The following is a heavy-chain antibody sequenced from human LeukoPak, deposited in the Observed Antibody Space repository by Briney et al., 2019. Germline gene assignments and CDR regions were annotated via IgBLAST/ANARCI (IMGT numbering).Heavy chain of an antibody. Sequence: GGSLRLSCAASGFTFSSYWMNWVRQAPGKGLEWISYISSRAGTIYYADSVKGRFTISRDNAKNSLYLQMNSLRAEDTAVYYCAKDNWNYFDYWGQGTLVTVSS. D-gene: IGHD1-20*01. CDR2: ISSRAGTI. V-gene: IGHV3-48*04. CDR1: GFTFSSYW. CDR3: AKDNWNYFDY. J-gene: IGHJ4*02.